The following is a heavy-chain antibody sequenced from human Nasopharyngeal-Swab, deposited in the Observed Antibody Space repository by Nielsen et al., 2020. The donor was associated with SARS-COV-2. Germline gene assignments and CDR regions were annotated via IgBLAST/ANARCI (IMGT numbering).Heavy chain of an antibody. CDR3: ARHIVPPNTMTSRKNYYYYGLDV. D-gene: IGHD4-17*01. Sequence: SWIRQHPGKGLEWMGRIDPSDSYTSYSPSFQGHVTISADKSISTAYLQWSSLRASDTAMYYCARHIVPPNTMTSRKNYYYYGLDVWGQGTAVTVSS. CDR2: IDPSDSYT. V-gene: IGHV5-10-1*01. J-gene: IGHJ6*02.